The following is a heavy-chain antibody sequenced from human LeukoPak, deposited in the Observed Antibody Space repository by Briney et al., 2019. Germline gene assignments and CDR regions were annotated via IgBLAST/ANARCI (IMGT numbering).Heavy chain of an antibody. CDR1: GFTFSSYA. Sequence: PGGSLRLSCAASGFTFSSYAMSWVRQAPGKGLEWVANIKQDGSEKYYVDSVKGRFTISRDNAKNSVYLHMNSLRAEDTALYYCARLSAYYYGSFFYYYMDVWGKGTTVTVSS. CDR2: IKQDGSEK. V-gene: IGHV3-7*01. CDR3: ARLSAYYYGSFFYYYMDV. D-gene: IGHD3-10*01. J-gene: IGHJ6*03.